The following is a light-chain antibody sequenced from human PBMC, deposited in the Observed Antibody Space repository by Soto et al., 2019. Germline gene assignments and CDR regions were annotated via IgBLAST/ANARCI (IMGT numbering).Light chain of an antibody. CDR3: CSYAGSYSYV. Sequence: QSVLTQPRSVSESPGQSVTISCTGTSSDVGGYNFVSWYQQHPDKAPKLMIYDVSKRPSGVPDRFSGSKSGYTASLTTSGLQAEDETDYYCCSYAGSYSYVFGTGTKVTV. V-gene: IGLV2-11*01. CDR2: DVS. J-gene: IGLJ1*01. CDR1: SSDVGGYNF.